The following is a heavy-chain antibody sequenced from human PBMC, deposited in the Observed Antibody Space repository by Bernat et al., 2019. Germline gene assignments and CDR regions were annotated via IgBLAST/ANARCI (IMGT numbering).Heavy chain of an antibody. Sequence: EVQLVESGGGLVQPGGSLKLSCAASGFTFSGSAMHWVRQASGKGLAWVGRIRSKANSYATAYAASVKGRFTISRDDSKNTAYLQMNSLKTEDTAVYYCTGSVVVTAERYSGAFDIWGQGTMVTVSS. CDR2: IRSKANSYAT. J-gene: IGHJ3*02. CDR3: TGSVVVTAERYSGAFDI. CDR1: GFTFSGSA. D-gene: IGHD2-21*02. V-gene: IGHV3-73*02.